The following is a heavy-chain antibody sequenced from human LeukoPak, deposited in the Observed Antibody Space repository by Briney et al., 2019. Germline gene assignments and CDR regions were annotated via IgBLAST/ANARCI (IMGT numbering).Heavy chain of an antibody. J-gene: IGHJ4*02. V-gene: IGHV3-11*06. CDR3: ARGLNWNEPMYYFDY. CDR1: GFTFSDYY. Sequence: KPGGSLRLSWAASGFTFSDYYMTWIRQAPGKGLEWVSYISSSGSYTNYADSVKGRFTISRDNAKNSLYLQMNSLRAEDTAVYYCARGLNWNEPMYYFDYWGQGTLVTVSS. CDR2: ISSSGSYT. D-gene: IGHD1-20*01.